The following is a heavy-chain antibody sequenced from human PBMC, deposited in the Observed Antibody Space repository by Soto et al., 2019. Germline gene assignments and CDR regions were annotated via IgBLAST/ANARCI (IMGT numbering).Heavy chain of an antibody. V-gene: IGHV1-69*01. D-gene: IGHD6-13*01. CDR2: IIPIFGTT. J-gene: IGHJ4*02. CDR3: ARDSIAASGTDY. CDR1: GGTFSSYT. Sequence: QVQLVQSGAEVKKPGSSVKVSCKASGGTFSSYTLASVRQAPGQGLEWMGEIIPIFGTTNYVQKFQGRVIITAVVSTNTAYMELSSLRSKDTAMYYCARDSIAASGTDYWGQGTLVSVSS.